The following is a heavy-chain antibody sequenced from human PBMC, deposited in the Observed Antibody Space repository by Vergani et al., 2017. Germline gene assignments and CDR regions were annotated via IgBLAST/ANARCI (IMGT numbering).Heavy chain of an antibody. D-gene: IGHD5-24*01. CDR1: GYTFTDYY. Sequence: EVQLVQSGAEVKKPGATVKISCKVSGYTFTDYYMHWVQQAPGKGLEWMGLVDPEDGETIYAQKFQGRVKITADESTSTAYMELSSLRSEDTAVYYCARDVEMATISYYYYGMDVWGQGTTVTVSS. J-gene: IGHJ6*02. V-gene: IGHV1-69-2*01. CDR3: ARDVEMATISYYYYGMDV. CDR2: VDPEDGET.